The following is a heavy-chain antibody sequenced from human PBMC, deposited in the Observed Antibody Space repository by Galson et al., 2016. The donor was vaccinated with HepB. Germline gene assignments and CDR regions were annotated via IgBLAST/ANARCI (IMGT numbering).Heavy chain of an antibody. V-gene: IGHV4-31*03. CDR2: IYNTVTT. CDR1: GGSISSGDYS. D-gene: IGHD1-26*01. Sequence: TLSLTCTVSGGSISSGDYSWTWIRQHPGKGLEWIGYIYNTVTTYYNPSLKSRVTISVDTSKNQLSLKLSSVTAADTAVYYCEKSSRVGATVLDYWGQGTLVTVSS. J-gene: IGHJ4*02. CDR3: EKSSRVGATVLDY.